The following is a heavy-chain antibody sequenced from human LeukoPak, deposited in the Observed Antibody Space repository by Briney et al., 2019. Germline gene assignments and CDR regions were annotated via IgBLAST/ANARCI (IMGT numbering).Heavy chain of an antibody. CDR1: GYTFTGYY. D-gene: IGHD6-13*01. Sequence: ASVKVSCKASGYTFTGYYMHWVRQAPGQGLEWMGWINPNSGDTDYAQKFQGRVTMTRDTSISATHMEVTGLRSDDAAVYYCARWDGYSSSPDYWGQGTLVTVSS. CDR3: ARWDGYSSSPDY. CDR2: INPNSGDT. J-gene: IGHJ4*02. V-gene: IGHV1-2*02.